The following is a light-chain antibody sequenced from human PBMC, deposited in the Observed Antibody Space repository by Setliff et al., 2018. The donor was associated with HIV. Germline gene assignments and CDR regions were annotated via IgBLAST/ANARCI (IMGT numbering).Light chain of an antibody. J-gene: IGLJ1*01. V-gene: IGLV2-23*01. CDR2: QAS. CDR1: SGDVGRYNL. Sequence: QSVLTQPASVSGSPGQSITISCTGTSGDVGRYNLVSWYQQQPGKPPKLMIYQASKRPSGVSNRFSGSKSGNTASLTISGLQAEDEADYYCCSNTGSNTYVFRTGTKVTVL. CDR3: CSNTGSNTYV.